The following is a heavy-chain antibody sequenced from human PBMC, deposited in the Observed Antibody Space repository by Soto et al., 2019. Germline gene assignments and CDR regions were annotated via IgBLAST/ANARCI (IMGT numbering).Heavy chain of an antibody. Sequence: GASVKVSCKASGGTFSSYAISWVRQAPGQGLEWMGGIIPIFGTANYAQKFQGRVTITADESTSTAYMELSSLRSEDTAVYYCARGRPRRDYDFWSGYYFDYWGQGTLVTVS. CDR3: ARGRPRRDYDFWSGYYFDY. J-gene: IGHJ4*02. CDR2: IIPIFGTA. D-gene: IGHD3-3*01. V-gene: IGHV1-69*13. CDR1: GGTFSSYA.